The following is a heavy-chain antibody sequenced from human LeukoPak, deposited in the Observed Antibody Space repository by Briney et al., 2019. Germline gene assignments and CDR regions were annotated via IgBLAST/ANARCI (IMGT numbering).Heavy chain of an antibody. D-gene: IGHD3-9*01. CDR1: GFTFSSYA. Sequence: GGSLRLSCAASGFTFSSYAMSWVRQAPGKGLEWVSAISGSGGSTYYADSVKGRFTISRDNSKNTLFLQMNSLRAEDTAVYYCAANGESTDWHWNYWGQGTLVSVSS. CDR2: ISGSGGST. J-gene: IGHJ4*02. CDR3: AANGESTDWHWNY. V-gene: IGHV3-23*01.